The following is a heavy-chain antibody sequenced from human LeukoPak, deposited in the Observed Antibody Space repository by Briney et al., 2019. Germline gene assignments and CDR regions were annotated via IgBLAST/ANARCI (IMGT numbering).Heavy chain of an antibody. CDR3: ARGYGDYAPRSFEY. Sequence: PGGSLRLSCAASGFTFSSYEMNWVRQAPGKGLEWVSYITTSGSTIYYADSVKGRFTISRDNAKNSLYLQMNSLRAEDTAVYYCARGYGDYAPRSFEYWGQGTLVTVSS. CDR2: ITTSGSTI. V-gene: IGHV3-48*03. J-gene: IGHJ4*02. CDR1: GFTFSSYE. D-gene: IGHD4-17*01.